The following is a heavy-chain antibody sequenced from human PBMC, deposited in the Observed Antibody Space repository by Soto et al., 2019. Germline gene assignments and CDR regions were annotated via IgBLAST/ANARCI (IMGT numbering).Heavy chain of an antibody. J-gene: IGHJ4*02. Sequence: EVQLVESGGGLVQPGGSLRLSCAASGFTFSSYWMHWVRRAPGKGLVWVSRINTDESSTTYADSVKGRFTISRDNAKNTLYLQMNSLRAEDTAVYYCARRGPVTGLAYWGQGTLVTVSS. D-gene: IGHD1-20*01. CDR1: GFTFSSYW. CDR2: INTDESST. CDR3: ARRGPVTGLAY. V-gene: IGHV3-74*01.